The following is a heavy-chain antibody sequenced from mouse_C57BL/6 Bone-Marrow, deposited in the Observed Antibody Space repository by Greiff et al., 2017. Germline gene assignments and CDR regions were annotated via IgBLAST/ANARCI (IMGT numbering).Heavy chain of an antibody. CDR3: ARDGENCYYYAMDY. D-gene: IGHD4-1*01. Sequence: DVQLVESGGGLVKPGGSLKLSCAASGFTFSSYAMSWVRQTPEKRLEWVATISDGGSYTYYPDNVKGRFTISRDNAKNNLYLQMSHLKSEDTAMYYCARDGENCYYYAMDYWGQGTSVTVSS. CDR2: ISDGGSYT. CDR1: GFTFSSYA. V-gene: IGHV5-4*01. J-gene: IGHJ4*01.